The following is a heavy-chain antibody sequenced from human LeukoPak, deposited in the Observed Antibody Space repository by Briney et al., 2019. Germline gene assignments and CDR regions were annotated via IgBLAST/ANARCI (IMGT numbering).Heavy chain of an antibody. CDR2: INPNSGGT. V-gene: IGHV1-2*02. Sequence: ASVKVSCKAPGYTFTGYYMHWVRQAPGQGLEWMGWINPNSGGTNYAQKFQGRVTMTRDTSISTAYMELSRLRSDDTAVYYCARMGLPCSSTSCYYYYMDVWGKGTTVTVSS. J-gene: IGHJ6*03. D-gene: IGHD2-2*01. CDR3: ARMGLPCSSTSCYYYYMDV. CDR1: GYTFTGYY.